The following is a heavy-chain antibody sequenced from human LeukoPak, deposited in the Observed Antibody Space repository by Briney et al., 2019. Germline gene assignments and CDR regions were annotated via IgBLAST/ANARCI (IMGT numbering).Heavy chain of an antibody. CDR3: AKDSYSSGWYPHYYYMDV. V-gene: IGHV3-33*06. Sequence: PGGSLRLSCAASGFTFSSYGMHWVRQAPGKGLEWVAVIWYDGSNKYYADSVKGRFTISRDNSKNTLYLQMNSLRAEDTAVYYCAKDSYSSGWYPHYYYMDVWGKGTTVTASS. D-gene: IGHD6-19*01. CDR1: GFTFSSYG. J-gene: IGHJ6*03. CDR2: IWYDGSNK.